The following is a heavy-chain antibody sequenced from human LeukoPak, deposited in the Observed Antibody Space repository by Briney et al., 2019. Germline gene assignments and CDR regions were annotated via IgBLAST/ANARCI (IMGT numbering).Heavy chain of an antibody. CDR3: ARGGICRSGGSCYSSIDY. J-gene: IGHJ4*02. CDR2: ISSDTTHT. D-gene: IGHD2-15*01. CDR1: GFTFRSNS. V-gene: IGHV3-21*01. Sequence: GGSLRLSCAASGFTFRSNSMNWVRQAPGKGQEGDALISSDTTHTFYGYSEKGRFPISRDNGKNPVSLQMDSLRFEDTDMDYCARGGICRSGGSCYSSIDYCGQGTLVTVFS.